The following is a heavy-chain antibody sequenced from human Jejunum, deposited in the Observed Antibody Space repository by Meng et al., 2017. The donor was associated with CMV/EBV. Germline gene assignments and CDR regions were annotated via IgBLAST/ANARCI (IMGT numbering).Heavy chain of an antibody. CDR1: Y. D-gene: IGHD2-2*01. V-gene: IGHV1-46*01. Sequence: YLVWVRQAPGQGLEWMGIINPSGGFTNYAQKFQGRVTMTRDTSTSTVYMDLSSLRSEDTAVYYCARGRVLGHCSSSSCPNNWFDPWGQGTLVTVSS. CDR2: INPSGGFT. J-gene: IGHJ5*02. CDR3: ARGRVLGHCSSSSCPNNWFDP.